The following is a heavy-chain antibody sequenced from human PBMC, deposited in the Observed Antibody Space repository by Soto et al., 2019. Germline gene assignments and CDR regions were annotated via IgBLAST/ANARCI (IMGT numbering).Heavy chain of an antibody. CDR2: INHSGST. CDR1: GGSFSGYY. J-gene: IGHJ4*02. V-gene: IGHV4-34*01. D-gene: IGHD5-18*01. CDR3: ARGHSPIQAFDY. Sequence: SETLSLTCAVYGGSFSGYYWSWIRQPPGKGLEWIGEINHSGSTNYNPSLKSRVTISVDTSKNQFSLKLSSVTAADTAVYYCARGHSPIQAFDYWGQGTLVTVSS.